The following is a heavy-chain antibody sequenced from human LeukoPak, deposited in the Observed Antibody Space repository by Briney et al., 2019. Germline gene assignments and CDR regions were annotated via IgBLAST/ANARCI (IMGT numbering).Heavy chain of an antibody. CDR2: IYSGGRT. Sequence: GGSLRLSCAASGFTVSSNYMSWVRQAPGKGLEWVPVIYSGGRTFYADSVKGRFTISRDNSKNTLYLQMNSLRAEDTAVYYCAIYDSSGYYNYWGQGTLVTVSS. V-gene: IGHV3-53*01. J-gene: IGHJ4*02. D-gene: IGHD3-22*01. CDR1: GFTVSSNY. CDR3: AIYDSSGYYNY.